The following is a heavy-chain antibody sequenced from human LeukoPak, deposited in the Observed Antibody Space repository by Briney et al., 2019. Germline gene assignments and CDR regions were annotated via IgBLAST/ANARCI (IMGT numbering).Heavy chain of an antibody. Sequence: GGSLRLSCAASGFTFHNAWMSWVRQAPGKGLEWVSYISSSGSTIYYADSVKGRFTISRDNAKNSLYLQMNSLRAEDTAVYYCARDRTSMDYFDYWGQGTLVTVSS. CDR2: ISSSGSTI. D-gene: IGHD5-24*01. CDR1: GFTFHNAW. J-gene: IGHJ4*02. CDR3: ARDRTSMDYFDY. V-gene: IGHV3-11*04.